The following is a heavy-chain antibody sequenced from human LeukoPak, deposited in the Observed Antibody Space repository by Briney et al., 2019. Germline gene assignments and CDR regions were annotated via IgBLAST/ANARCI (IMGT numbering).Heavy chain of an antibody. Sequence: GGSLRLSCAASGFTFSSYSMNWVRQAPGKGLEWVSSISSSSSYIYYAGSVKGRFTISRDNAKNSLYLQMNSLRAEDTAVYYRARNYDFWSGPGGYWGQGTLVTVSS. CDR1: GFTFSSYS. CDR3: ARNYDFWSGPGGY. CDR2: ISSSSSYI. J-gene: IGHJ4*02. D-gene: IGHD3-3*01. V-gene: IGHV3-21*01.